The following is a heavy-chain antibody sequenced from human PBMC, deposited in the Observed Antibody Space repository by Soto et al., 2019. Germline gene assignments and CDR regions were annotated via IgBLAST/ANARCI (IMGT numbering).Heavy chain of an antibody. J-gene: IGHJ4*02. D-gene: IGHD3-9*01. CDR2: INPSGGRT. Sequence: QVHLVQSGAEVKKPGASVKVSCKASGYTFTTYSMHWVRQTPGHGLEWMGVINPSGGRTSYAQKFQGRVTMIRDTSTSTVHMELSNLRSEDTAVYFCARDGGYDVLTGHYILLYYLDNWGLGTLVTVSS. V-gene: IGHV1-46*01. CDR3: ARDGGYDVLTGHYILLYYLDN. CDR1: GYTFTTYS.